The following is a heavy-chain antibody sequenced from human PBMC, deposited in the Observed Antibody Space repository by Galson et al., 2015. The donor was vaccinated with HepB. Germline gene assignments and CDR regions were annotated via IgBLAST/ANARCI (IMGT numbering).Heavy chain of an antibody. CDR2: ISYDGSNK. CDR1: GFTFSSYA. CDR3: ARVSASRYYYYYMDV. J-gene: IGHJ6*03. V-gene: IGHV3-30-3*01. Sequence: SLRLSCAASGFTFSSYAMHWVRQAPGKGLEWVAVISYDGSNKYYADSVKGRFTISRDNSKNTLYLQMNSLRAEDTAVYYCARVSASRYYYYYMDVWGKGTTVTVSS.